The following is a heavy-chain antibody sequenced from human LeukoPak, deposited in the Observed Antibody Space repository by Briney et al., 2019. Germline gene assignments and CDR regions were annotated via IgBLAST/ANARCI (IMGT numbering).Heavy chain of an antibody. J-gene: IGHJ6*03. D-gene: IGHD1-7*01. CDR3: AREGTTATRTLYYYYYMDV. CDR1: GGSFSGYY. CDR2: INHSGST. V-gene: IGHV4-34*01. Sequence: SETLSLTCAVYGGSFSGYYWSWIRQPPGKGLERIGEINHSGSTNYNPSLKSRVTISVDTSKNQFSLKLSSVTAADTAVYYCAREGTTATRTLYYYYYMDVWGKGTTVTVSS.